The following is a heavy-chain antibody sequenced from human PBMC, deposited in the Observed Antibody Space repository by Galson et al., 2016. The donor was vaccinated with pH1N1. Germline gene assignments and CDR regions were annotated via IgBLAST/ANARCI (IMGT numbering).Heavy chain of an antibody. D-gene: IGHD2-15*01. J-gene: IGHJ5*02. CDR3: ARGQGYHLQRGCFDP. CDR1: GGTFRSYA. Sequence: SVKVSCKASGGTFRSYAISWVRQAPGQGLEWMGGIIPVFGTTNYAQKFQGRVTISPDELKSTAFMELSSLNSDDTAVYYSARGQGYHLQRGCFDPWGQGTLVSVSS. V-gene: IGHV1-69*13. CDR2: IIPVFGTT.